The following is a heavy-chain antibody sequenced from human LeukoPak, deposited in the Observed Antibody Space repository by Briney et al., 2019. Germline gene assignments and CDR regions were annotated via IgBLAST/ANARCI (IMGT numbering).Heavy chain of an antibody. D-gene: IGHD1-26*01. CDR1: GGSFSGYY. Sequence: SETLSLTCAVYGGSFSGYYWSWIRQPPGKGLEWIGEINHSGSTNYNPSLKSRVTISVDTSKNQFSLKLSSVTAADTAVYYCARCSGSPRRYFQHWGQGTLVTVSS. J-gene: IGHJ1*01. CDR3: ARCSGSPRRYFQH. CDR2: INHSGST. V-gene: IGHV4-34*01.